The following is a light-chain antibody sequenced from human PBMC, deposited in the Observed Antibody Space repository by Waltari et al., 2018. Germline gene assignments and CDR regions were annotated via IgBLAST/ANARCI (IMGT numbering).Light chain of an antibody. V-gene: IGLV3-1*01. Sequence: SYELTQPPSVSVSPGQTASITCSGDQLGNKYVSWYQQKPGQSPVLIIYQETKRPSGIPERLSGSKSGNTATLTISGTQVMDEGDYYCQAWDTISAGLGGGTKLTVL. CDR1: QLGNKY. CDR3: QAWDTISAG. J-gene: IGLJ2*01. CDR2: QET.